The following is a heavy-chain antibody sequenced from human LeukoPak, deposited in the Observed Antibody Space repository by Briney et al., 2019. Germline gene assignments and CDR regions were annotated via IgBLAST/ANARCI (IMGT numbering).Heavy chain of an antibody. CDR3: AKDIASRSSGWYHGGVY. D-gene: IGHD6-19*01. CDR2: IRHDGSNK. V-gene: IGHV3-30*02. CDR1: GFIFSSYG. J-gene: IGHJ4*02. Sequence: GGSLRLSCAASGFIFSSYGMHWVRQAPGKGLQWVTFIRHDGSNKYYADSVKGRFTISRDNSKNTLYLQMNSLRAEDTAVYYCAKDIASRSSGWYHGGVYWGQGTLVTVSS.